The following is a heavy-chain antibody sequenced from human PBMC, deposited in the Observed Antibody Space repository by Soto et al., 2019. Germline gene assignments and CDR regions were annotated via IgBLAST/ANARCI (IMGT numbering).Heavy chain of an antibody. CDR1: GFTFSSYA. Sequence: GGSLRLSCAASGFTFSSYAMSWVRQAPGKGLEWVSAISGSGGSTYYADSVKGRFTISRDNSKNTLYLQMNSLRAEDTAVYYCAKERHEWTIFGVVIKYNWFDPWGQGTLVTVSS. D-gene: IGHD3-3*01. V-gene: IGHV3-23*01. J-gene: IGHJ5*02. CDR2: ISGSGGST. CDR3: AKERHEWTIFGVVIKYNWFDP.